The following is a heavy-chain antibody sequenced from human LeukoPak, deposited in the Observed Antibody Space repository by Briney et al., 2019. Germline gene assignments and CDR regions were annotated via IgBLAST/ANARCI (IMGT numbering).Heavy chain of an antibody. J-gene: IGHJ5*02. Sequence: SETLSLTCTVSGGSISSYYWCWIRQPPGKGLGWIGFIYYSGSTNYNPSLNRRGTISVDTSKNQFSLQLSSVTAADTAVYYCARARYSNYEQNWSDPWGQGTLVTVSS. D-gene: IGHD4-11*01. CDR2: IYYSGST. V-gene: IGHV4-59*01. CDR1: GGSISSYY. CDR3: ARARYSNYEQNWSDP.